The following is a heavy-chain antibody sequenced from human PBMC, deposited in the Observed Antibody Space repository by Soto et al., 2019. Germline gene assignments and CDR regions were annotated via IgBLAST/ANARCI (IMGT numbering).Heavy chain of an antibody. V-gene: IGHV4-59*11. CDR3: ARYFMVPVDYVDS. J-gene: IGHJ4*02. Sequence: XLSCTVSVVAMDSHYWSWIRQPPGKGLEWIGQVFYSGNTNYNLSLKSRVTISINTPTKQFFLKLSSVTAADTAVYYCARYFMVPVDYVDSWGQGTLVTASS. D-gene: IGHD3-10*01. CDR1: VVAMDSHY. CDR2: VFYSGNT.